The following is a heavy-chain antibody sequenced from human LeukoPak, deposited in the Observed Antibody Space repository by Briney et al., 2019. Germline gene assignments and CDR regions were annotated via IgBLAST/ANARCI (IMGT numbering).Heavy chain of an antibody. D-gene: IGHD7-27*01. V-gene: IGHV4-59*08. CDR2: IYYSGST. CDR1: GGSISSHY. CDR3: ARSNWGLTAFDI. Sequence: SETLSLTCTVSGGSISSHYWSWIRQPPGKGLEWIGYIYYSGSTNYNPSLKSRVTISVDTSKNQFSLKLSSATAADTAVYYCARSNWGLTAFDIWGQGQWSPSLQ. J-gene: IGHJ3*02.